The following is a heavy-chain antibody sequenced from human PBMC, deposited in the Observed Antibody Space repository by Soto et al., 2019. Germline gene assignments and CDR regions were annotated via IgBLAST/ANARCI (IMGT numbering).Heavy chain of an antibody. CDR1: GGSISSGGYS. V-gene: IGHV4-30-2*01. CDR3: ARLQGIADPYFDY. J-gene: IGHJ4*02. D-gene: IGHD6-13*01. Sequence: KSSETLSLTCGVSGGSISSGGYSWSWIRQPPGKGLEWIGYIYHSGSTYYNPSLKSRVTISVDRSKNQFSLKLSSVTAADTAVYYCARLQGIADPYFDYWGQGTLVTAPQ. CDR2: IYHSGST.